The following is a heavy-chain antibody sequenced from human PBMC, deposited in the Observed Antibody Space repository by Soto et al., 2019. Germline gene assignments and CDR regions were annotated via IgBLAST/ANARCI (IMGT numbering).Heavy chain of an antibody. J-gene: IGHJ4*02. D-gene: IGHD3-10*01. CDR3: ARSTMVRGVIIND. CDR2: IKQDGSEI. V-gene: IGHV3-7*01. Sequence: EVQLVESGGGLVQPGESLRLSCAASGFTLSSYWVSWVRQAPGKGLEWVANIKQDGSEIFYVDSVKGRFTISRDNAKNSLYLQLNSLRAEDTAVYYCARSTMVRGVIINDWGQGTLVTVSS. CDR1: GFTLSSYW.